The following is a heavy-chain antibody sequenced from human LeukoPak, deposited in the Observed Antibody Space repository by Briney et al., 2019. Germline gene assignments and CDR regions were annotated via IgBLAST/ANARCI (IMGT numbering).Heavy chain of an antibody. CDR1: GFTFSSYS. CDR3: AREGDGALTYDY. CDR2: ISSSGSYI. J-gene: IGHJ4*02. D-gene: IGHD1-14*01. V-gene: IGHV3-21*01. Sequence: GGSLRLSCAASGFTFSSYSMNWVRQAPGKGLEWVSSISSSGSYIYYADSVKGRFTISRDNAKNSLYLQMNSLRAEDTAVYYCAREGDGALTYDYWGQGTLVTVSS.